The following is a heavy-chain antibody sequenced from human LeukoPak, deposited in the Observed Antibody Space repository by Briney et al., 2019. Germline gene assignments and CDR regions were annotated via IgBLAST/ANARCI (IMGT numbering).Heavy chain of an antibody. CDR3: ARDRYCSGGSCYGFDY. D-gene: IGHD2-15*01. CDR1: GGTFSSYA. CDR2: IIPIFGTA. J-gene: IGHJ4*02. Sequence: WASVKVSCKASGGTFSSYAISWVRQAPGQGLEWMGGIIPIFGTANYAQKFQGRVTITADESTSTAYMELSSLRSEDTAVYYCARDRYCSGGSCYGFDYWGQGTLVTVSS. V-gene: IGHV1-69*13.